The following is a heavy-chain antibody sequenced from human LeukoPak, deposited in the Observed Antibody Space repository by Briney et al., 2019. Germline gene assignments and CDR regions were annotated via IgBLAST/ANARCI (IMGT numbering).Heavy chain of an antibody. J-gene: IGHJ6*03. CDR1: GFTFSSYN. V-gene: IGHV3-21*01. D-gene: IGHD1-26*01. CDR3: ARDPYSGSYGNYYYYFMDV. Sequence: GSLRLSCAASGFTFSSYNMNWVRQAPGKGLEWVSSITSGSSYRFYADSVKGRFTISRDNAKNSLYLQMNSLRAEDTAVYYCARDPYSGSYGNYYYYFMDVWGKGTTVTISS. CDR2: ITSGSSYR.